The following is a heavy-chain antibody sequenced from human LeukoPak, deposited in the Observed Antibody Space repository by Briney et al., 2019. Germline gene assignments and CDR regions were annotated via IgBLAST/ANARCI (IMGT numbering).Heavy chain of an antibody. CDR3: ARDPSNDLLTGRHYTWFDP. CDR1: GYTFTTYG. D-gene: IGHD3-9*01. V-gene: IGHV1-18*01. Sequence: ASVNVSCKASGYTFTTYGISWVRQAPGQGLEWMGWISTYNGNTNYAQNLQGRVTMTTDTSTSTAYMELRSLRSDDTAVYYCARDPSNDLLTGRHYTWFDPWGQGTLVTVSS. CDR2: ISTYNGNT. J-gene: IGHJ5*02.